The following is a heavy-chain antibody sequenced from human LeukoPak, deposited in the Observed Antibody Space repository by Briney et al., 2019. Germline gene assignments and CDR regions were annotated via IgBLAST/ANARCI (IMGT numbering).Heavy chain of an antibody. CDR1: GGSISSGDYY. CDR3: ARGKTWRQLWSFDP. V-gene: IGHV4-30-4*08. Sequence: SETLSLTCTVSGGSISSGDYYWSWIRQPPGKGLEWIGYIYYSGSTYYNPSLKSRVTISVDTSKNQFSLKLSSVTAADTAVYYCARGKTWRQLWSFDPWGQGTLVTVSS. CDR2: IYYSGST. D-gene: IGHD5-18*01. J-gene: IGHJ5*02.